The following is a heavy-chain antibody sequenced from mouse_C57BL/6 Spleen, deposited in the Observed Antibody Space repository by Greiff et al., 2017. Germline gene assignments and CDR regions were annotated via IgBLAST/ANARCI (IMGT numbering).Heavy chain of an antibody. D-gene: IGHD2-3*01. CDR3: ARGQDGYPLAC. CDR2: IYPGSGST. V-gene: IGHV1-55*01. J-gene: IGHJ3*01. CDR1: GFTFTSYW. Sequence: QVQLQQSGAELVKPGASVKMSCKASGFTFTSYWITWVKQRPGQGLEWIGDIYPGSGSTSYNEKFKSKGTLTVDTSSSTAYMQLGGLTSEDSAVYYCARGQDGYPLACWGQGTLVTVSA.